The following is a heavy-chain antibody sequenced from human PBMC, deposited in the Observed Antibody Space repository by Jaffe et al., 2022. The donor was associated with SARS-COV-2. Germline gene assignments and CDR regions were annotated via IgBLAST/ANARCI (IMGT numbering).Heavy chain of an antibody. CDR2: ISSSSSYI. CDR3: ARVFGLYYDFWSGLDHLYYYYGMDV. D-gene: IGHD3-3*01. CDR1: GFTFSSYS. J-gene: IGHJ6*02. Sequence: EVQLVESGGGLVKPGGSLRLSCAASGFTFSSYSMNWVRQAPGKGLEWVSSISSSSSYIYYADSVKGRFTISRDNAKNSLYLQMNSLRAEDTAVYYCARVFGLYYDFWSGLDHLYYYYGMDVWGQGTTVTVSS. V-gene: IGHV3-21*01.